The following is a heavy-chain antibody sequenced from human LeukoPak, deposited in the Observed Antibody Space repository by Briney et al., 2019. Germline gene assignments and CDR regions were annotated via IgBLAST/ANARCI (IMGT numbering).Heavy chain of an antibody. CDR2: ISDSGGST. CDR3: AKVDYYDSSGNYPNWFDP. V-gene: IGHV3-23*01. J-gene: IGHJ5*02. CDR1: GFTFSSYS. D-gene: IGHD3-22*01. Sequence: TGGSLRLSCAASGFTFSSYSMNWVRQAPGKGLEWVSTISDSGGSTYYADSLKGRFTISRDNYKNTLYLQMNSLRAEDTAVYYCAKVDYYDSSGNYPNWFDPWGQGTLVTVSS.